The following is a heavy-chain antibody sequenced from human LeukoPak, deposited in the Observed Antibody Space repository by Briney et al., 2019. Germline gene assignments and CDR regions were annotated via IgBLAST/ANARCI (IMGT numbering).Heavy chain of an antibody. Sequence: GGSLDLSCAASGFTFSSYEMNWVRQAPGKGLEWVSYISSSGSTIYYPDSVKGRFTITRDNAKNSLYLQMNSLRAEETAVYYCARVAKGGWFGELLSHFDYGGQGTLVTVSS. V-gene: IGHV3-48*03. J-gene: IGHJ4*02. CDR1: GFTFSSYE. D-gene: IGHD3-10*01. CDR2: ISSSGSTI. CDR3: ARVAKGGWFGELLSHFDY.